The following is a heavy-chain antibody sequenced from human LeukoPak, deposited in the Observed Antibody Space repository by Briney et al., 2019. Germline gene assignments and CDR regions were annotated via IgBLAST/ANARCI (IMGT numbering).Heavy chain of an antibody. Sequence: GGSLRLSCAASGFTFSSYAMSWVRQAPGKGLEWVAVISYDGSNKYYADSVKGRFTISRDNSKNTLYLQMNSLRAEDTAVYYCARDGLGYCSSTSCYSGMDVWGQGTTVTVSS. J-gene: IGHJ6*02. D-gene: IGHD2-2*02. V-gene: IGHV3-30-3*01. CDR3: ARDGLGYCSSTSCYSGMDV. CDR2: ISYDGSNK. CDR1: GFTFSSYA.